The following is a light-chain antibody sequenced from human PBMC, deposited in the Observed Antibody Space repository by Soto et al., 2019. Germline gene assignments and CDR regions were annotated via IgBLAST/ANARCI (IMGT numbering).Light chain of an antibody. CDR3: QQYNTWPIT. CDR2: EAS. Sequence: DTVLTQSPGTLSLSPGERAAVACRASQSVNSRYEAWYQVKPGQGPRLLVYEASSRATGIPDRFSGGGSGTYFTLSISKWEPEDFAVYYCQQYNTWPITCGRETRLE. J-gene: IGKJ5*01. CDR1: QSVNSRY. V-gene: IGKV3D-20*02.